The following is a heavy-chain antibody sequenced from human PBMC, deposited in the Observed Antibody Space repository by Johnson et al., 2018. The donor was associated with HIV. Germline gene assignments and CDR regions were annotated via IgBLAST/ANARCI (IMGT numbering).Heavy chain of an antibody. V-gene: IGHV3-23*04. J-gene: IGHJ3*02. CDR3: AKDLEEGQQWLIGAFDI. D-gene: IGHD6-19*01. CDR2: ISGSGANT. CDR1: GFTFSNYA. Sequence: VQLVESGGGLVQPGGSLRLSCAASGFTFSNYAMSWVRQAPGKGLEWVSAISGSGANTYYADSVKGRFTISRDNSKNTLYLQMNSLRAEDTAVYYCAKDLEEGQQWLIGAFDIWGQGTMVTVSS.